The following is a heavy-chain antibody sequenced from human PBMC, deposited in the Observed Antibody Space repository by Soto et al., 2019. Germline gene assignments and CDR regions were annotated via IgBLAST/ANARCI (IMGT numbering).Heavy chain of an antibody. Sequence: ASLKVSCKASGYTFTSYGISWVRQAPGQGLEWMGWISAYNGNTNYAQKLQGRVTMTTDTSTSTAYMELRSLRSDDTAVYYCARESEQWLTRDIWGQGTMVTVSS. V-gene: IGHV1-18*01. D-gene: IGHD6-19*01. CDR1: GYTFTSYG. J-gene: IGHJ3*02. CDR2: ISAYNGNT. CDR3: ARESEQWLTRDI.